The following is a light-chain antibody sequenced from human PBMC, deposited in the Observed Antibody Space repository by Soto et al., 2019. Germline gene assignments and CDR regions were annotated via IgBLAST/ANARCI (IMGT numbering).Light chain of an antibody. CDR3: QQYNNWPPIT. CDR1: QSVSSN. J-gene: IGKJ5*01. V-gene: IGKV3-15*01. CDR2: GAS. Sequence: EIVLTQSPATLSVSPGERATLSCRASQSVSSNLAWYQQKPGQAPRLLIYGASSRAAGIPVRFSGSGSGTEFTLTISSLQSEDFAVYYCQQYNNWPPITFGQGTRLEIK.